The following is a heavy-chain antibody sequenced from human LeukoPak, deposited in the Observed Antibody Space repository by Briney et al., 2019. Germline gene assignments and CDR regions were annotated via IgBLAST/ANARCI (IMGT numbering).Heavy chain of an antibody. CDR2: ISYDGSNK. V-gene: IGHV3-30*18. Sequence: GGSLRLSCAASGFTFTNYGMHWVRQAPGKGLEWVAVISYDGSNKYYADAMKGRFTISRDNSKNTLNLQMNSLRVEDTAVYYCAKASIYVYYGMDVWGQGTTVTVSS. D-gene: IGHD3-16*02. CDR3: AKASIYVYYGMDV. J-gene: IGHJ6*02. CDR1: GFTFTNYG.